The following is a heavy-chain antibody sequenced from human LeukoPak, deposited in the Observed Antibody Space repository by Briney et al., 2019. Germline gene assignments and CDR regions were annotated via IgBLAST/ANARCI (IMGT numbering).Heavy chain of an antibody. CDR1: GFTFSNYW. D-gene: IGHD3-22*01. J-gene: IGHJ1*01. CDR2: IKTEGSEK. Sequence: GGSLRLSCEGSGFTFSNYWMGWVRQAPGKGLQWVANIKTEGSEKYYVDSVKGRFTISRDNAKNSLYLQMNSLRAEDTAVYYCATYSSLNRREFQYWGQGTLLTVSS. CDR3: ATYSSLNRREFQY. V-gene: IGHV3-7*01.